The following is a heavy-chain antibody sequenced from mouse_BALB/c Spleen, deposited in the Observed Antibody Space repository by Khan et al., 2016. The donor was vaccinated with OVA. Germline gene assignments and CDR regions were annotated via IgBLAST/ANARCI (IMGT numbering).Heavy chain of an antibody. D-gene: IGHD1-1*01. CDR2: INPSTGYT. CDR1: GYTFINYW. CDR3: ARRGLRWDFDY. J-gene: IGHJ2*01. Sequence: QVQLKQSGAELAKPGASVKMSCKASGYTFINYWILWVKQRPGQGLEWIGYINPSTGYTEYNQNFKDKATLTADKSSSTAYMQLSSLTSDDSSVYYGARRGLRWDFDYWGQGTTLTGSS. V-gene: IGHV1-7*01.